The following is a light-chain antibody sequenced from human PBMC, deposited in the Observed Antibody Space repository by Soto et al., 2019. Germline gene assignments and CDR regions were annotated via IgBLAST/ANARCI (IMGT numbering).Light chain of an antibody. CDR2: WAS. J-gene: IGKJ1*01. V-gene: IGKV4-1*01. Sequence: DIVMTQSPDSLAVSLGERATINCKSSQSVLYSSNNKNYLAWYQQKPGQPSKLLIYWASTRESGVPDRFSGSESGTDFTLTISSLQAEDVAVYYCQQYYSAPWTFGQGTKVEIK. CDR3: QQYYSAPWT. CDR1: QSVLYSSNNKNY.